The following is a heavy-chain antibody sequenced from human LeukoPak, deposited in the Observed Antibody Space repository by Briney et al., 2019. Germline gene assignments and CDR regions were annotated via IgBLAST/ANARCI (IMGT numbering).Heavy chain of an antibody. CDR1: GGSISSGGYY. J-gene: IGHJ4*02. V-gene: IGHV4-30-2*01. CDR2: IYHSGST. D-gene: IGHD6-6*01. CDR3: ASPSIAARPFDY. Sequence: SQTLSLTCTVSGGSISSGGYYWSWIRQPPGKGLEWIGYIYHSGSTYYNPSLKSRVTISVDRSKNQFSLKLSSVTAADTTVYYCASPSIAARPFDYWGQGTLVAVS.